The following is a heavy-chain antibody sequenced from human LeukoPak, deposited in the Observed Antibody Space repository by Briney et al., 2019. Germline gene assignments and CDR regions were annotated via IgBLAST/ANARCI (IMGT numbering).Heavy chain of an antibody. Sequence: ASVKVSCKASGYTFTGYHMHWVRQAPGQGLEWMGRINPNSGDTNYAQKFQGRVAMTRDTSISTAFMELTRLRSDDTAVYYCARGYCSSTSCLFDYWGQGTLVTVSS. CDR3: ARGYCSSTSCLFDY. V-gene: IGHV1-2*06. CDR1: GYTFTGYH. J-gene: IGHJ4*02. D-gene: IGHD2-2*01. CDR2: INPNSGDT.